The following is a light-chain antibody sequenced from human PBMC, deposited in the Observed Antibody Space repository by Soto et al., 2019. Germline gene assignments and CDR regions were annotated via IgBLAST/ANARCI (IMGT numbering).Light chain of an antibody. CDR1: QSVSTSY. CDR2: GAS. Sequence: EIVLTQSPGTLSLSPGERATLSCRASQSVSTSYLAWYQHKPGQAPRLLIYGASSRATGIPDRFSGSGSGTDFTLTISRLEPEAFAVYYCQQYGSSSCTFGQGTKVDVK. CDR3: QQYGSSSCT. V-gene: IGKV3-20*01. J-gene: IGKJ1*01.